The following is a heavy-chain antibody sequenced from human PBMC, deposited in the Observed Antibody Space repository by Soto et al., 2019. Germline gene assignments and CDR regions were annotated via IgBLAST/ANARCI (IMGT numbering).Heavy chain of an antibody. CDR1: GGSFSGYY. V-gene: IGHV4-34*01. J-gene: IGHJ6*02. CDR3: AREDDGGDTLDV. Sequence: SETLSLTCAVYGGSFSGYYWSWIRQPPGKGLEWIGEINHSGGTNYNPSLKSRVTISVDTSENQFSLKLSSVTAADTAVYYCAREDDGGDTLDVWGQGTTVTVSS. CDR2: INHSGGT. D-gene: IGHD2-21*02.